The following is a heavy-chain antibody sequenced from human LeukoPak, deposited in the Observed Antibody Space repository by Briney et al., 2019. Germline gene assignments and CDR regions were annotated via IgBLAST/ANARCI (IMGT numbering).Heavy chain of an antibody. CDR1: GFIFSNYR. D-gene: IGHD4-17*01. CDR2: ISGSGGST. V-gene: IGHV3-23*01. J-gene: IGHJ4*02. CDR3: AKSDYGDYNYFDY. Sequence: GGSLRLSCAASGFIFSNYRMNWVRQAPGKGLEWVSAISGSGGSTYYADSVKGRFTISRDNSKNTLYLQMNSLRAEDTAVYYCAKSDYGDYNYFDYWGQGTLVTVSS.